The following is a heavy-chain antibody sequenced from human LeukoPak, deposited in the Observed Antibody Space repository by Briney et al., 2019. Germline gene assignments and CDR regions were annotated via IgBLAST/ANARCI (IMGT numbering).Heavy chain of an antibody. CDR3: VKAHGADASDI. J-gene: IGHJ3*02. V-gene: IGHV3-64D*06. CDR1: GFTFSRYP. Sequence: GGSLRLSCSASGFTFSRYPMYWVRQAPGKGLESVSAISSNGGSTSYADSVKGRFTISRDNSKNTLWLQMSSLRAEDTAVYSCVKAHGADASDIWGQGTMVTVSS. CDR2: ISSNGGST.